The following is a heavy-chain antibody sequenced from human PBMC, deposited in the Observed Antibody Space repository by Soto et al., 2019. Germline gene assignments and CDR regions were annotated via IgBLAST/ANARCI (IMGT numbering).Heavy chain of an antibody. CDR3: ARVEDIAARPDLRAFDI. J-gene: IGHJ3*02. V-gene: IGHV4-59*01. D-gene: IGHD6-6*01. Sequence: SETLSLTCTFSCGSIISYYWSWIRQPPGKGLEWIGYIYYSGSTNYNPPLKSRVTISVDTSKNQFSLKLSSVTAADTAVYYCARVEDIAARPDLRAFDIWGQGTMVTVSS. CDR2: IYYSGST. CDR1: CGSIISYY.